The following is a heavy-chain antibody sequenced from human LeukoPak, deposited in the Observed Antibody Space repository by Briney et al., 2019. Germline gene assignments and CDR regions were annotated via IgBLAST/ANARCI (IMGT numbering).Heavy chain of an antibody. CDR3: ARQVVEMATISAFDI. Sequence: SETLSLTCAVSGYSISSGYYWGWIRQPPGKGLEWIGSIYHSGSTYYNPSLKSRVTISVDTSKNLFSLKLSSVTAADTAVYYCARQVVEMATISAFDIWGQGTMVTVSS. V-gene: IGHV4-38-2*01. D-gene: IGHD5-24*01. J-gene: IGHJ3*02. CDR2: IYHSGST. CDR1: GYSISSGYY.